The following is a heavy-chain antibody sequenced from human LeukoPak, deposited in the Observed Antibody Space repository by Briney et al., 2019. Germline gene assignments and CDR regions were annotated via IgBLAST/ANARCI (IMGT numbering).Heavy chain of an antibody. V-gene: IGHV3-48*01. CDR3: AREYSSSSGRAFDI. CDR1: GFTFSSYS. CDR2: ISSSGSTI. J-gene: IGHJ3*02. D-gene: IGHD6-6*01. Sequence: PGGSLRLSCAASGFTFSSYSMNWVRQAPGKGLEWVSYISSSGSTIYYADSVKGRFTISRDNAKNSLYLQMNSLRAEDTAVYYCAREYSSSSGRAFDIWGQGIMVTVSS.